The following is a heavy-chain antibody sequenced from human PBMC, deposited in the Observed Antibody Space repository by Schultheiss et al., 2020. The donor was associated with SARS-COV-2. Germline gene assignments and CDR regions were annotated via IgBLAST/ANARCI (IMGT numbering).Heavy chain of an antibody. D-gene: IGHD3-10*01. V-gene: IGHV4-59*12. CDR2: IYYSGST. CDR1: GGSISSYY. Sequence: SETLSLTCTVSGGSISSYYWSWIRQPPGKGLEWIGYIYYSGSTYYNPSLKSRVTISVDTSKNQFSLKLSSVTAADTAVYYCARDGTDETYYYGSGSYYRGFDPWGQGTLVTVSS. CDR3: ARDGTDETYYYGSGSYYRGFDP. J-gene: IGHJ5*02.